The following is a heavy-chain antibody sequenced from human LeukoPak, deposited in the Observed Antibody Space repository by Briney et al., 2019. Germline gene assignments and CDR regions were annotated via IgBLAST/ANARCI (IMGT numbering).Heavy chain of an antibody. J-gene: IGHJ4*02. V-gene: IGHV1-46*01. Sequence: ASVKISCKASGYTFTSYYMHWVRQAPGQGLEWMGIINPSGGSTSYAQKFQGRVTMTRDTSTSTVYMELSSLRSEDTAVYYCATPGIAAAWGPYYFDYWGQGTLVTVSS. CDR3: ATPGIAAAWGPYYFDY. CDR1: GYTFTSYY. CDR2: INPSGGST. D-gene: IGHD6-13*01.